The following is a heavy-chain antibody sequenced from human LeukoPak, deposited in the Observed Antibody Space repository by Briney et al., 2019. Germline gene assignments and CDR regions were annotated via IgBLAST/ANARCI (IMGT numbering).Heavy chain of an antibody. J-gene: IGHJ4*02. Sequence: SVKVSCKASGGTFSSYAISWVRQAPGQGLEWMGRIIPILGIANYAQKFQGRVTITADKSTSTAYMELSSLRSEDTAVYYCASSSSWYYFDYWGQGALVTVSS. V-gene: IGHV1-69*04. CDR2: IIPILGIA. CDR3: ASSSSWYYFDY. D-gene: IGHD6-13*01. CDR1: GGTFSSYA.